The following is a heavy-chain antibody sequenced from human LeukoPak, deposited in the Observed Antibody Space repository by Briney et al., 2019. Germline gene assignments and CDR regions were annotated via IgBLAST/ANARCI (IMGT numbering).Heavy chain of an antibody. V-gene: IGHV4-61*02. CDR1: GGSISSGSYY. J-gene: IGHJ3*02. Sequence: PSETLSLTCTVSGGSISSGSYYWSWIQQPAGKGLEWIGRIYTSGSTNYNPSLKSRVTISVDTSKNQFSLKLSSVTAADTAVYYCAKGAYDSSGNDAFDIWGQGTMVTVSS. CDR3: AKGAYDSSGNDAFDI. D-gene: IGHD3-22*01. CDR2: IYTSGST.